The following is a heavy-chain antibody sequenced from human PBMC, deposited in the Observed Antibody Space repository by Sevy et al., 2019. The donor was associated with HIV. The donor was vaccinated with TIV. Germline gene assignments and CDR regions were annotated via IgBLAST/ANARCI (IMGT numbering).Heavy chain of an antibody. V-gene: IGHV3-30*02. CDR3: VKEGGGEGGDH. CDR1: GFSFSSYG. CDR2: LQYDGSNK. J-gene: IGHJ4*02. D-gene: IGHD2-21*01. Sequence: GGSLRLSCAASGFSFSSYGMHWVRRAPGKGLEWMSYLQYDGSNKDYADSVKGRFTISRDNSKNTLYLQMNSLRVEDTAVFYCVKEGGGEGGDHWGQGTLVTVS.